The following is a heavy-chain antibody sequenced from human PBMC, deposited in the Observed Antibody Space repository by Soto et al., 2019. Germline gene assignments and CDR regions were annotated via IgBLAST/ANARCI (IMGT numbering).Heavy chain of an antibody. V-gene: IGHV3-23*01. D-gene: IGHD3-22*01. CDR1: GITISNYP. J-gene: IGHJ1*01. CDR3: VKDDGGYPSTAQH. CDR2: ISGSGDRT. Sequence: PGGSLRLSCAASGITISNYPMSWVRQAPGKGLDWVSGISGSGDRTYYADSAKGRFTISKDISKNSLSLQLDNLGVEDTAVYFCVKDDGGYPSTAQHWGQGTLVTVSS.